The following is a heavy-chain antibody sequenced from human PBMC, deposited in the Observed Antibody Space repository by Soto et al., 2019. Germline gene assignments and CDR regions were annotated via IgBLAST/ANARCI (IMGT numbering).Heavy chain of an antibody. J-gene: IGHJ3*02. D-gene: IGHD6-13*01. CDR1: GFTFSSYG. V-gene: IGHV3-30*18. CDR3: AKEIAAAGTRKDHAFDI. CDR2: ISYDGSNK. Sequence: PGGSLRLSCAASGFTFSSYGMHWVRQAPGKGLEWVAVISYDGSNKYYADSVKGRFTISRDNSKNTLYLQMNSLRAEDTAVYYCAKEIAAAGTRKDHAFDIWGQGTMVTVSS.